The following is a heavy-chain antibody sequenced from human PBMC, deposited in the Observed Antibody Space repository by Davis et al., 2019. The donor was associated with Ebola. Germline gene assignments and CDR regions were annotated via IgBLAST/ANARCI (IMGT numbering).Heavy chain of an antibody. J-gene: IGHJ4*02. CDR2: IYYSGST. CDR3: ARWGGVEDY. D-gene: IGHD3-16*01. CDR1: GGSISSYY. V-gene: IGHV4-59*01. Sequence: MPSETLSLTCTVSGGSISSYYWSWIRQPPGKGLEWIGYIYYSGSTNYNPSLKSRVTISVDTSKNQFSLKLSSVTAADTVVYYCARWGGVEDYWGQGTLVTVSS.